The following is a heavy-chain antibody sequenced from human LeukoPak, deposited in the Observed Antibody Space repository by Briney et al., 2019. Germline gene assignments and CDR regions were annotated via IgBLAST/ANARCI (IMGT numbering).Heavy chain of an antibody. Sequence: PGGSLRLSCAASGFTFSSYAMSWVRQAPGKGLEWVSAISGSGGTTYYADSVKGRFTISRDNSKNTLYMQMNRLRGADTAVYYCAKGPYYYGSGSYSPNYYYAMDVWGQGTTVTVSS. CDR3: AKGPYYYGSGSYSPNYYYAMDV. J-gene: IGHJ6*02. D-gene: IGHD3-10*01. CDR2: ISGSGGTT. V-gene: IGHV3-23*01. CDR1: GFTFSSYA.